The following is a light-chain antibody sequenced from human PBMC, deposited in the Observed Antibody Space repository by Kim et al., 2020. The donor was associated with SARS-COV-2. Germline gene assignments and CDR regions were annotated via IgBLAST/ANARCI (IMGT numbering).Light chain of an antibody. CDR2: EAT. V-gene: IGKV1-5*01. Sequence: ASVGDRVTIPCRASESINSWLAWYQQKPGKGPKLLIYEATSLERGVPSRFSGSGSGTEFTLTISSLQPDDFATYYCQQYDSHSHTFGQGTKVDIK. CDR1: ESINSW. CDR3: QQYDSHSHT. J-gene: IGKJ1*01.